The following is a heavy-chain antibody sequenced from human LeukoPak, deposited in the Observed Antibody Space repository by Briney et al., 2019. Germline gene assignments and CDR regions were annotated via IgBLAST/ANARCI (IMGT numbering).Heavy chain of an antibody. CDR2: ISAYNGNT. J-gene: IGHJ4*02. V-gene: IGHV1-18*01. CDR1: GGTFSSYA. D-gene: IGHD3-22*01. CDR3: ARGFPPRIYYDSNGYYSYYFDY. Sequence: ASVKVSCKASGGTFSSYAISWGRQAPGQGLEWLGWISAYNGNTKFAQKFQGRVTMTTDTSTSTAYMALRSLRSDDTAVYYCARGFPPRIYYDSNGYYSYYFDYWGQGTLVTVSS.